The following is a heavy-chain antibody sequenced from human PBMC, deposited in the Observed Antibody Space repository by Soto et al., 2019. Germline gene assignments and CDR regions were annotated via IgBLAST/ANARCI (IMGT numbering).Heavy chain of an antibody. V-gene: IGHV3-15*01. D-gene: IGHD7-27*01. J-gene: IGHJ3*02. Sequence: VQLVESGGGLVKPGESLRLSCAASGFTFTNAWMTWVRQAPGKGLEWVGRIKDKTQGSTTDYAAPVKGRFTISRDDSKNTVYLQMNSLQIEDAAVYSCITTELLGSHWDDAFEIWGQGTVVTV. CDR3: ITTELLGSHWDDAFEI. CDR2: IKDKTQGSTT. CDR1: GFTFTNAW.